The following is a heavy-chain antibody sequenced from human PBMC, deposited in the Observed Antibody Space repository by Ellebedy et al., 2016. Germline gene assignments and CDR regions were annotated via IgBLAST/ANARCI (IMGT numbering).Heavy chain of an antibody. CDR3: ARDDYGDYSASDY. Sequence: GGSLRLSCVASRFTFSSYSMNWVRQAPGKGLEWVSYISSSGSTIYYADSVKGRFTISRDNAKNSLYLQMNSLRAEDTAVYYCARDDYGDYSASDYWGQGTLVTVSS. V-gene: IGHV3-48*04. CDR2: ISSSGSTI. CDR1: RFTFSSYS. J-gene: IGHJ4*02. D-gene: IGHD4-17*01.